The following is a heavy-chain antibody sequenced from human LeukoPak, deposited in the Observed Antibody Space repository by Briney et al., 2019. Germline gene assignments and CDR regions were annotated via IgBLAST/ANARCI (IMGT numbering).Heavy chain of an antibody. CDR2: IIPIFGTA. D-gene: IGHD3-3*01. J-gene: IGHJ6*03. Sequence: SVKVSCKASGGTFSSYAISWVRQAPGQGLEWMGGIIPIFGTANYAQKFQGRVTITADESASTAYMELSSLRSEDTAVYYCARSFTIFGPNYYYYYMDVWGKGTTVTVSS. CDR1: GGTFSSYA. CDR3: ARSFTIFGPNYYYYYMDV. V-gene: IGHV1-69*13.